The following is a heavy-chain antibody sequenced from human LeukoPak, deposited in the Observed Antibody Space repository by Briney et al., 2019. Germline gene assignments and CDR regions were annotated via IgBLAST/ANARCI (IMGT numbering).Heavy chain of an antibody. CDR3: ARDSDGDPAFDY. D-gene: IGHD4-17*01. Sequence: PGGSLRLSCAASGFTFSSYSMNWVRQAPGKGLEWVSSISSSSSYIYYADSVKGRFTISRDNAKNSLYLQMNSLRAEDTAVYYCARDSDGDPAFDYWGQGTLVTVSS. CDR1: GFTFSSYS. J-gene: IGHJ4*02. V-gene: IGHV3-21*01. CDR2: ISSSSSYI.